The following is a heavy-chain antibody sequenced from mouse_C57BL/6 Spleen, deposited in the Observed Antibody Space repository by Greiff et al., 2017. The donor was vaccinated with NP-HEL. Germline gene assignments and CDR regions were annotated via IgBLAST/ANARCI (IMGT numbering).Heavy chain of an antibody. Sequence: QVQLQHSGAELARPGASVKLSCKASGYTFTSYGISWVKQRTGQGLEWIGEIYPRSGNTYYNEKFKGKATLTADKSSSTAYMELRSLTSEDSAVYFCARADYSNYGYYAMDYWGQGTSVTVSS. CDR3: ARADYSNYGYYAMDY. CDR1: GYTFTSYG. J-gene: IGHJ4*01. CDR2: IYPRSGNT. V-gene: IGHV1-81*01. D-gene: IGHD2-5*01.